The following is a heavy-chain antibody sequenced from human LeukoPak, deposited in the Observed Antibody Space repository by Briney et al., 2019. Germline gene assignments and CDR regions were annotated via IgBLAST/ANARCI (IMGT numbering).Heavy chain of an antibody. CDR2: IDPNSDNI. D-gene: IGHD5-18*01. Sequence: ASVKVSCKASGYTFTGCFIHYVRQAPGQGLEWMGWIDPNSDNIRYSETFKDRVTMTRDASTNTAYMELSWLRSDDTAVYYCARSAYNYGYVYFDHWGQGTLVIVSS. CDR1: GYTFTGCF. V-gene: IGHV1-2*02. J-gene: IGHJ4*02. CDR3: ARSAYNYGYVYFDH.